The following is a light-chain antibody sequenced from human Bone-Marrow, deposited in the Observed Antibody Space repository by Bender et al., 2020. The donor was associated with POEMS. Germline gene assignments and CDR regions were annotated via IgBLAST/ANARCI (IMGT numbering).Light chain of an antibody. CDR3: AVWEDSLNGWV. CDR2: SSH. V-gene: IGLV1-44*01. J-gene: IGLJ3*02. CDR1: SSNIGAHA. Sequence: QSVLTQPPSASGTPGQRVTISCSGGSSNIGAHAVNWYQHLPGPAPKLLIYSSHRRPSEVPGRCSGSRSGTSASLAISGLKCEGEADYYCAVWEDSLNGWVFGGGTKLTVL.